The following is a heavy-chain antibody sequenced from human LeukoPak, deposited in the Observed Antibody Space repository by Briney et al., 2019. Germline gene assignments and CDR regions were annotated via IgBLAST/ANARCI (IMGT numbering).Heavy chain of an antibody. Sequence: GGSLGLSCAASGFTVSRNYMNWVRQAPGEGLEWVSVIYGGGTTYYADSVKGRFTISRDNSKNTLYLQMNSLRAEDTAVYYCARDGRTDYLNGFDIWGQGTMVIVSS. CDR2: IYGGGTT. CDR3: ARDGRTDYLNGFDI. J-gene: IGHJ3*02. D-gene: IGHD3-9*01. V-gene: IGHV3-53*01. CDR1: GFTVSRNY.